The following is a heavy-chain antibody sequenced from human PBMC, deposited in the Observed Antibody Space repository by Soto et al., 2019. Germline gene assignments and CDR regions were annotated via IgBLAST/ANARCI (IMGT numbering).Heavy chain of an antibody. CDR1: GYTFTSYG. CDR2: ISAYNGNT. J-gene: IGHJ6*02. D-gene: IGHD2-2*01. V-gene: IGHV1-18*04. Sequence: ASVKVSCKASGYTFTSYGISWVRQAPGQGLEWMGWISAYNGNTNYAQKLQGRVTMTTDTSTSTAYMELRSLRSDDTAVYYCAREYIVVVPAAYYYYYGMDVWGQGTTVTVS. CDR3: AREYIVVVPAAYYYYYGMDV.